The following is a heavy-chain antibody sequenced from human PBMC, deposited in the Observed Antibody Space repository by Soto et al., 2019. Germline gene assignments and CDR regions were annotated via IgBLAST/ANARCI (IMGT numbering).Heavy chain of an antibody. J-gene: IGHJ6*02. CDR2: IYSGGST. D-gene: IGHD3-9*01. V-gene: IGHV3-53*01. CDR3: ARDSPVLRYFDWLPRPYYYYYGMDV. CDR1: GFTVSSNY. Sequence: PGGSLRLSCAASGFTVSSNYMSWVRQAPGKGLEWVSVIYSGGSTYYADSVKGRFTISRDNSKNTLYLQMNSLRAEDTAVYYCARDSPVLRYFDWLPRPYYYYYGMDVWGQGTTVTVSS.